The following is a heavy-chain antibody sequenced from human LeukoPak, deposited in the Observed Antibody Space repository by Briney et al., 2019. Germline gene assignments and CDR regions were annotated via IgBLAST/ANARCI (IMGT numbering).Heavy chain of an antibody. Sequence: PGGSLRLSCAASDFTFSSYAMSWVRQAPVKGLEWVSAISGSGTSTYYPDSVKGRFTISRDKSKSTLYLQMDSLRAEDTALYFCAKHAGFSSTWIDNWGQGTLVTVSS. D-gene: IGHD2-2*01. V-gene: IGHV3-23*01. CDR2: ISGSGTST. J-gene: IGHJ4*02. CDR1: DFTFSSYA. CDR3: AKHAGFSSTWIDN.